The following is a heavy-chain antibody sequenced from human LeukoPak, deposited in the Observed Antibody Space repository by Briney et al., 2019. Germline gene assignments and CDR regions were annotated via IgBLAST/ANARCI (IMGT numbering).Heavy chain of an antibody. Sequence: SVKVSCKASGGTFSSYAISWVRQAPGQGLEWMGGIIPIFGTANYAQKYQGRVTITADESTSTAYMELSSLRSEDTAVYYCARSSPDIVVVPAAQVPYYYYYMDVWGKGTTVTVSS. J-gene: IGHJ6*03. D-gene: IGHD2-2*01. CDR2: IIPIFGTA. CDR1: GGTFSSYA. V-gene: IGHV1-69*01. CDR3: ARSSPDIVVVPAAQVPYYYYYMDV.